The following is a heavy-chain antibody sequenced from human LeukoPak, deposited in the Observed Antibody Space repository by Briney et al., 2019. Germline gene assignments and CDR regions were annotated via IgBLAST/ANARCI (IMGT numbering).Heavy chain of an antibody. J-gene: IGHJ3*02. Sequence: ASVKVSCKASGYTFTNYYIHWVRQAPGHGLEWMGISNPSGDSTSYAQKFQGRVTMTRDTSTSTVYMELSSLRSEDTAVYYCARERAGITMIVVLAFDIWGQGTMVTVSS. CDR3: ARERAGITMIVVLAFDI. CDR2: SNPSGDST. CDR1: GYTFTNYY. D-gene: IGHD3-22*01. V-gene: IGHV1-46*01.